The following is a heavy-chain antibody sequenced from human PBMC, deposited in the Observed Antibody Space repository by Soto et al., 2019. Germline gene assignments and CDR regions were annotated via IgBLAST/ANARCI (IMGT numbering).Heavy chain of an antibody. CDR1: GDSVSSSSAA. J-gene: IGHJ4*02. D-gene: IGHD2-15*01. Sequence: SQTLSRTCAISGDSVSSSSAARNWIRQSPSRGLEWLGRTYYRSQWYNDYAVSVKGRISINPDTSRNQFSLQLNSVTPEDTAVYYCARDRCKGCYSAYRGLGTLVTVSS. V-gene: IGHV6-1*01. CDR2: TYYRSQWYN. CDR3: ARDRCKGCYSAY.